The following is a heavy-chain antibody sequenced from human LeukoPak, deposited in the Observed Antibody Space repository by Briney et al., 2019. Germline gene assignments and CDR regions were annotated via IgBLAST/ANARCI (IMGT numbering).Heavy chain of an antibody. V-gene: IGHV3-21*01. CDR3: ARDSYDFWSGYLGYGMGV. CDR1: GFTFSGYS. D-gene: IGHD3-3*01. Sequence: GGSLRLSCAASGFTFSGYSMNWVRQAPGKGLEWVSSISGSSRSIYYADFVKGRFTISRDNAKNSLYLQMNSLRAEDTAVYYCARDSYDFWSGYLGYGMGVWGQGTTVTVSS. J-gene: IGHJ6*02. CDR2: ISGSSRSI.